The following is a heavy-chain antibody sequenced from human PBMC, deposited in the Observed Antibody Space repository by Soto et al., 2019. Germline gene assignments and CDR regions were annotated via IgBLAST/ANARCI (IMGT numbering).Heavy chain of an antibody. CDR1: GFTFSKAW. CDR3: AKDAGNEESLFDY. V-gene: IGHV3-15*01. Sequence: GGSLRLSCVASGFTFSKAWMTWVRQTPGKGLQWVGQIKSIADGGTRDYAAPVKGRFIIPRDNSKNTLYLQMGSLRAEDTAIYYCAKDAGNEESLFDYWGQGTLVTVSS. CDR2: IKSIADGGTR. J-gene: IGHJ4*02.